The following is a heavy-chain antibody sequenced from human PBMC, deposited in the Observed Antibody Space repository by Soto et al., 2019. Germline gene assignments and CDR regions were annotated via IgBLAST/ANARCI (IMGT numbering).Heavy chain of an antibody. Sequence: PSETLSLTCTVSGGSISSGDYYWSWIRQPPGKGLEWIGYIYYSGSTYYNPSLKSRVTISVDTSKNQFSLKVSSVTAADTAVYYCARGNAPLDYWGQGTLVSVST. CDR2: IYYSGST. J-gene: IGHJ4*02. CDR1: GGSISSGDYY. D-gene: IGHD2-8*01. V-gene: IGHV4-30-4*01. CDR3: ARGNAPLDY.